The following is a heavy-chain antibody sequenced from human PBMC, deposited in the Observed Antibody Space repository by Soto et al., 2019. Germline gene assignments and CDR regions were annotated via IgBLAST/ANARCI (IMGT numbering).Heavy chain of an antibody. D-gene: IGHD6-13*01. V-gene: IGHV1-69*13. J-gene: IGHJ6*02. CDR2: IIPIFGTA. Sequence: SVKVSCKASGGTFSSYAISWVRQAPGQGLEWMGGIIPIFGTANYAQKFQGRVTITADESTSTAYMELSSLRSEDTAVYYCARDMGTAAGYYYGMDVWGQGTTVTVSS. CDR3: ARDMGTAAGYYYGMDV. CDR1: GGTFSSYA.